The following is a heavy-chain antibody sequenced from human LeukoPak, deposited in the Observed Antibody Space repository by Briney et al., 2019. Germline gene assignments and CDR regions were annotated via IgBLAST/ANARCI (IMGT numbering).Heavy chain of an antibody. CDR3: ARSSSSSGSYLDY. Sequence: GGSLRLSCAASGFTFSSYGMHWVRQAPGKGLEWVAVIWYDGSNKYYADSVKGRFTISRDNSKNTLYLQMNSLRAEDTAVYYCARSSSSSGSYLDYWGQGTLVTVPS. V-gene: IGHV3-33*01. J-gene: IGHJ4*02. CDR1: GFTFSSYG. D-gene: IGHD6-6*01. CDR2: IWYDGSNK.